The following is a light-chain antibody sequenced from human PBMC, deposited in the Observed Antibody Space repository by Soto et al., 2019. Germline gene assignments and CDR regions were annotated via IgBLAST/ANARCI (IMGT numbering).Light chain of an antibody. J-gene: IGLJ1*01. CDR2: RNN. V-gene: IGLV1-47*01. Sequence: QAVVTQPPSASGTPGQRVTISCSGSSSSIGSNYVYWYQQLPGTAPKLLIYRNNQRPSGVPDRFSGSKTGTSASLAISGLRSEDEAYYYCAAWDDSLSGLYVFGTGTKLTVL. CDR1: SSSIGSNY. CDR3: AAWDDSLSGLYV.